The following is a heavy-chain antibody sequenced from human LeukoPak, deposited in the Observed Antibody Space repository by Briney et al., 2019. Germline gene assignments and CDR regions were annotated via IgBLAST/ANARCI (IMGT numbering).Heavy chain of an antibody. Sequence: PSETLSLTCTVSGGSINRYYWSWIRQPPGKGLEWIGYIYYSGSTNYNPSLKSRVTTSVDTSRTQFSLRLSSVTAADTAMYYCAWGHEDRSGSFDYWGQGTLVTVSS. V-gene: IGHV4-59*01. J-gene: IGHJ4*02. D-gene: IGHD3-22*01. CDR2: IYYSGST. CDR1: GGSINRYY. CDR3: AWGHEDRSGSFDY.